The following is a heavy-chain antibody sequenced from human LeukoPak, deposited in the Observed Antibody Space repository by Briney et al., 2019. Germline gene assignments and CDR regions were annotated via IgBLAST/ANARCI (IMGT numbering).Heavy chain of an antibody. CDR1: GFTFSSYS. J-gene: IGHJ5*02. CDR3: AREHLYCSSTSCYGGDNWFDP. D-gene: IGHD2-2*01. CDR2: ISSSSSYI. Sequence: GGSLRLSCAASGFTFSSYSMNWVRQAPGKGLEWVSSISSSSSYIYYADSVEGRFTISRDNAKNSLYLQMNSLRAEDTAVYYCAREHLYCSSTSCYGGDNWFDPWGQGTLVTVSS. V-gene: IGHV3-21*01.